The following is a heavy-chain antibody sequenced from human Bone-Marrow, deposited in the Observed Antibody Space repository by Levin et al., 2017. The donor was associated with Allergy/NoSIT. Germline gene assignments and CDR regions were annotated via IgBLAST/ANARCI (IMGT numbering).Heavy chain of an antibody. CDR1: GFTFSSYW. CDR3: ARDQLGDSRGYSYADYYYGLDV. V-gene: IGHV3-74*01. D-gene: IGHD3-22*01. J-gene: IGHJ6*02. Sequence: GGSLRLSCAASGFTFSSYWMHWVRQAPGKGLVWVSRINSAGDITSYADSVKGRFTISRDNAKNTLNLQMKNLRAEDTAVYFCARDQLGDSRGYSYADYYYGLDVWGQGTTVTVSS. CDR2: INSAGDIT.